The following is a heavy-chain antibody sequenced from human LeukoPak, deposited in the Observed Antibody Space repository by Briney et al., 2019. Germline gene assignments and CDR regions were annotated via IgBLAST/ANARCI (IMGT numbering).Heavy chain of an antibody. D-gene: IGHD1-26*01. CDR2: IIPILGIA. J-gene: IGHJ3*02. CDR1: GGTFSSYT. CDR3: ARGRDGSAFDI. Sequence: SVRVSCKASGGTFSSYTISWVRQAPGQGLEWMGRIIPILGIANYAQKFQGRVTITADKSTSTAYMELSSLRSEDTAVYYCARGRDGSAFDIWGQGTMVTVSS. V-gene: IGHV1-69*02.